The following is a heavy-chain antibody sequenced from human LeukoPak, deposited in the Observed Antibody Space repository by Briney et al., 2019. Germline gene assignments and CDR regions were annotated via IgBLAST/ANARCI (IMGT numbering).Heavy chain of an antibody. D-gene: IGHD3/OR15-3a*01. Sequence: GASVKVSCKASGYTFTGYYIHLLRQAPGQGLEWMAWIEPNSGVTNYAHKFQGRVTMTRDTSISTAYMEVSSLRSDDTAVYYCARELIDFHDHTNTGFFDSWGQGTLVTVSS. CDR1: GYTFTGYY. CDR2: IEPNSGVT. V-gene: IGHV1-2*02. CDR3: ARELIDFHDHTNTGFFDS. J-gene: IGHJ4*02.